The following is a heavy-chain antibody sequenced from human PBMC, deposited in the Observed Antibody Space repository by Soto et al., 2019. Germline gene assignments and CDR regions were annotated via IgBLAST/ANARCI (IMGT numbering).Heavy chain of an antibody. CDR2: FDPEDGET. V-gene: IGHV1-24*01. Sequence: RASVKVSCKVSGYTLTELSMHWVRQAPGKGLEWMGGFDPEDGETIYAQKFQGRVTMTEDTSTDTAYMELSSLRSEDTAVYYCATDAGDGYKREFDYWGQGTLVTVSS. J-gene: IGHJ4*02. CDR3: ATDAGDGYKREFDY. D-gene: IGHD5-12*01. CDR1: GYTLTELS.